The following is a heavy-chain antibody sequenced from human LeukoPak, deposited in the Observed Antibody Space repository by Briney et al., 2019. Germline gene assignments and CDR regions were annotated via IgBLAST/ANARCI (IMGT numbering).Heavy chain of an antibody. CDR3: ARSSSSSWYDGNYYYYYYMDV. J-gene: IGHJ6*03. Sequence: PGGSLRLSCAASGFTFSSYGMHWVRQAPGKGLEWVSAIYSGGRADYAGSVKGRFTISRDNSKNTLYLQMNSLRAEDTAVYYCARSSSSSWYDGNYYYYYYMDVWGKGTTVTISS. CDR2: IYSGGRA. CDR1: GFTFSSYG. V-gene: IGHV3-66*01. D-gene: IGHD6-13*01.